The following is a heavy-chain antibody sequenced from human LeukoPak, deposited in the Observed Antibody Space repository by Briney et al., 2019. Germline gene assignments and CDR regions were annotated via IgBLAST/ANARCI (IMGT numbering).Heavy chain of an antibody. CDR2: IGATGGVI. J-gene: IGHJ4*02. D-gene: IGHD3-10*01. V-gene: IGHV3-23*01. Sequence: PWGSLRLSCAASGFTFSTYGMAWVRQVPGNRLEWVSSIGATGGVISYADSVKGRFTVSSSEKTFYLQMNSLRAEDTAVYFCAAKILGSAPFDFWGQGTLVTVSA. CDR3: AAKILGSAPFDF. CDR1: GFTFSTYG.